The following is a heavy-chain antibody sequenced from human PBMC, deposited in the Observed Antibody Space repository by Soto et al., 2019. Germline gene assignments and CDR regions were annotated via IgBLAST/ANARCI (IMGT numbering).Heavy chain of an antibody. J-gene: IGHJ6*02. D-gene: IGHD6-13*01. CDR1: GFTFSSYG. V-gene: IGHV3-33*01. CDR2: IWYDGSNK. CDR3: ARDPSIAAAGGPLKWELNPLYDMDV. Sequence: GGSLRLSCAASGFTFSSYGMHWVRQAPGKGLEWVAVIWYDGSNKYYADSVKGRFTISRDKSEKTLSLQMNSLRVEDTAVYYCARDPSIAAAGGPLKWELNPLYDMDVWGQGTTATVSS.